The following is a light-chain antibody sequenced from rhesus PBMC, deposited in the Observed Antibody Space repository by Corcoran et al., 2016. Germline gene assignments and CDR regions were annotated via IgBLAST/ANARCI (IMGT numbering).Light chain of an antibody. J-gene: IGKJ4*01. V-gene: IGKV1-38*01. Sequence: DIQLTQSPSSLSASVGDRVTITCRASQGISSHLAWYQQKLGKAPTLLIYDASNLQSGVPSRFSGRGSGTEFPLTISSLQPEDFATYYCQQRNSYPLTFGGGTKVEIK. CDR1: QGISSH. CDR2: DAS. CDR3: QQRNSYPLT.